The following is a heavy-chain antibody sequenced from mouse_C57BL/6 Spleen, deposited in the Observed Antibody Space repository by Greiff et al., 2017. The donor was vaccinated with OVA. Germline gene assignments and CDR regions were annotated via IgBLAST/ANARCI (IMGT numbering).Heavy chain of an antibody. CDR3: AQEGITTVVATRDWYFDV. J-gene: IGHJ1*03. D-gene: IGHD1-1*01. Sequence: QVQLQQSGAELVMPGASVKLSCKASGYTFTSYWMHWVKQRPGQGLEWIGEIDPSDSYTNYNQKFKGKSTLTVDKSSSPAYMQLSSLTSEDSAVYYCAQEGITTVVATRDWYFDVWGTGTTGTVSS. CDR2: IDPSDSYT. V-gene: IGHV1-69*01. CDR1: GYTFTSYW.